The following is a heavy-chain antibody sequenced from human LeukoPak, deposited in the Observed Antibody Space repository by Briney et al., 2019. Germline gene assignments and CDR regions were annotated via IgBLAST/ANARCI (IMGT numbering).Heavy chain of an antibody. V-gene: IGHV4-4*07. J-gene: IGHJ5*02. Sequence: PSETLSLTCTVSGGSISSYYWSWIRQPAGKGLEWIGRIYTSGSTNYNPSLKSRVTTSVDTSKNQFSLKLSSVTAADTAVYYCARNPEWGSWDNWFDPWGQGTLVTVSS. D-gene: IGHD6-13*01. CDR2: IYTSGST. CDR3: ARNPEWGSWDNWFDP. CDR1: GGSISSYY.